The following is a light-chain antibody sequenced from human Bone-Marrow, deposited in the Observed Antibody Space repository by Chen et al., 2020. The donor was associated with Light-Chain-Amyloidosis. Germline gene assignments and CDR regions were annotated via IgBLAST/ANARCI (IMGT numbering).Light chain of an antibody. CDR3: GTWDDSVRGPV. Sequence: QSILSQPPSASGTPAQRVTISCSGSTSNIGNNFVHWYQHLPGTAPKLLISRNNQRPSGVPARFSGSRSGTSASLTISGLRSEDEADYYCGTWDDSVRGPVFGGGTKLTVL. CDR2: RNN. CDR1: TSNIGNNF. J-gene: IGLJ3*02. V-gene: IGLV1-47*01.